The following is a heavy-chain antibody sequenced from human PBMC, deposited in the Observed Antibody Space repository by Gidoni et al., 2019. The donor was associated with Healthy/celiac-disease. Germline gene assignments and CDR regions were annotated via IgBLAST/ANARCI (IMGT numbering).Heavy chain of an antibody. CDR2: ISSSGSTI. V-gene: IGHV3-48*03. CDR1: GCTFSSYE. J-gene: IGHJ4*02. CDR3: ARDSTGPRPFDY. D-gene: IGHD3-3*02. Sequence: EVQLVESGGGLVQPGGSLRLSCEASGCTFSSYEMNWVRQAPGKGLEWVSYISSSGSTIYYADSVKGRFTISRYNAKNSLYLQMNSLRAEDTAVYYCARDSTGPRPFDYWGQGTLVTVSS.